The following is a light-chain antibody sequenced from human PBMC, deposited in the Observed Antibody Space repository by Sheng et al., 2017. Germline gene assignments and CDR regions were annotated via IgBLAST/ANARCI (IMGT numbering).Light chain of an antibody. V-gene: IGKV3-11*01. CDR1: QSVGAY. CDR2: DAS. Sequence: EIVLTQSPGTLSLSPGERATLSCWASQSVGAYLAWYQHKPGQAPRLLIFDASNRATGIPARFTGSGSGTDFTLTISSLEPEDFAVYYCQQYGSSLTFGGGTKVEIK. J-gene: IGKJ4*01. CDR3: QQYGSSLT.